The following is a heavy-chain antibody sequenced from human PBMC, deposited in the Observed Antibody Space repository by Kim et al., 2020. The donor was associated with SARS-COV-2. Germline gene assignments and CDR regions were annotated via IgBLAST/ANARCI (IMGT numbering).Heavy chain of an antibody. CDR1: GFTFSSYW. J-gene: IGHJ6*02. D-gene: IGHD2-2*01. CDR3: ARGVRYCSSSRSCNYYGMDV. CDR2: IMQDGSEK. Sequence: GGSLRLSCAASGFTFSSYWMTWVRQAPGKGLEWLANIMQDGSEKYYVDSVKGRFTISRDNAKNSLYLQMNSLRAEDTAVYYCARGVRYCSSSRSCNYYGMDVWGQGTTVTVSS. V-gene: IGHV3-7*03.